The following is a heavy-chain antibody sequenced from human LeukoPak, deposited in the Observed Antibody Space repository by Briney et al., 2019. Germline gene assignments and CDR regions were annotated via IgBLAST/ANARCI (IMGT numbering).Heavy chain of an antibody. Sequence: PGGSLRLSCAASGFTFSSYWMSWVRQAPGKGLEWVANIKQDGSEKFYVDSVKGRFTISRDNAKNSLYLQMNSLRAEDTAVYYCARRDYYGSGSYDYWGQGTLVTVSS. D-gene: IGHD3-10*01. CDR2: IKQDGSEK. CDR1: GFTFSSYW. J-gene: IGHJ4*02. CDR3: ARRDYYGSGSYDY. V-gene: IGHV3-7*01.